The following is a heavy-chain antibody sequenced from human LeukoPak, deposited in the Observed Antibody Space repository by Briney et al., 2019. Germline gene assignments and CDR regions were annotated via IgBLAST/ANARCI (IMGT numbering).Heavy chain of an antibody. V-gene: IGHV5-51*01. CDR1: GYSFTNYW. J-gene: IGHJ3*01. Sequence: GESLKISCKGSGYSFTNYWIGWVRQMPGKGLEWMGIIYPGDSDTRYSPSFQGQVTISADKSISTAYLQWRRLKGPDTAMYYCARPITGWTTGGAFDVWGQGTMVSVSS. CDR2: IYPGDSDT. CDR3: ARPITGWTTGGAFDV. D-gene: IGHD2-8*02.